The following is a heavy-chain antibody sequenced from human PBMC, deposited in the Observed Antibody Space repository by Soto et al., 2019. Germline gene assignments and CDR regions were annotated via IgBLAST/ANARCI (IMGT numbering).Heavy chain of an antibody. J-gene: IGHJ4*02. Sequence: EVQLVESGGGLVQPGGSLRLSCAAPGFTFSTYSMNWVRQVPGRGLECLSYISSGGGTIYYADSVKGRFTISRDNAKKYLYLQINIVRAEDTALYDCAMLYFTGGACPFDYWGQGTLVTVS. CDR3: AMLYFTGGACPFDY. D-gene: IGHD2-8*02. V-gene: IGHV3-48*01. CDR2: ISSGGGTI. CDR1: GFTFSTYS.